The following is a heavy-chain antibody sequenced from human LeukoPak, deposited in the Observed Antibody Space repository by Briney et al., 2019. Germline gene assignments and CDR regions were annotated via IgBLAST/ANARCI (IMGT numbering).Heavy chain of an antibody. J-gene: IGHJ4*02. CDR3: ASPGGYSYGLDY. CDR1: GGTFSSYA. V-gene: IGHV1-69*04. D-gene: IGHD5-18*01. CDR2: IIPILGIA. Sequence: SVTVSCKASGGTFSSYAISWVRQAPGQGLEWMGRIIPILGIANYAQKFQGRVTITADKSTSTAYMELSSLRSEDTAVYYCASPGGYSYGLDYWGQGTLVTVSS.